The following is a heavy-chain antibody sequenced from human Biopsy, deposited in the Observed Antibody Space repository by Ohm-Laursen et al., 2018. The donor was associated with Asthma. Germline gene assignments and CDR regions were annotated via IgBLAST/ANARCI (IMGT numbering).Heavy chain of an antibody. D-gene: IGHD6-19*01. J-gene: IGHJ4*02. CDR1: GFTVSRDH. Sequence: SLRLSCAASGFTVSRDHMFWVRQAPGKGLEWVSVIYSGGTSDTADSVRGRFTIPRDFYKNTLYLQMDSLRAEDTAVYYRARGDSSGWSHYYFDYWGQGTLVIVSA. CDR2: IYSGGTS. V-gene: IGHV3-53*01. CDR3: ARGDSSGWSHYYFDY.